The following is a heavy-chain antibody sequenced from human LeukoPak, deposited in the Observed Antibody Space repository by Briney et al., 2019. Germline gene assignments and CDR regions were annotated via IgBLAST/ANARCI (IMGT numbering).Heavy chain of an antibody. CDR1: GFTFSNYA. CDR3: ARDGGFSFLSYMGV. J-gene: IGHJ6*03. V-gene: IGHV3-23*01. CDR2: MSGSDGRT. Sequence: PGGSLRLSCAASGFTFSNYAMTWVRQAPGKGLEWVSAMSGSDGRTKYADSVKGRFIISRDNSKNTLYLQMNSLRDEDTGLYYCARDGGFSFLSYMGVWGKGTTVTVSS.